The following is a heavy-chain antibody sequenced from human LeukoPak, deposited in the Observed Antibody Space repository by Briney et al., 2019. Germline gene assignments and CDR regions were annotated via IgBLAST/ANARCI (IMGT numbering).Heavy chain of an antibody. CDR2: ISAYNGNT. CDR3: ARSDYYDSSGSY. Sequence: ASVKVSCKASGYTFTSYGISWVRQAPGQGLEWMGWISAYNGNTNYAQKLQGRVTMTTDTSTSTASLELRSLRSDGTAVYYCARSDYYDSSGSYWGQGTLVTVSS. V-gene: IGHV1-18*01. CDR1: GYTFTSYG. D-gene: IGHD3-22*01. J-gene: IGHJ4*02.